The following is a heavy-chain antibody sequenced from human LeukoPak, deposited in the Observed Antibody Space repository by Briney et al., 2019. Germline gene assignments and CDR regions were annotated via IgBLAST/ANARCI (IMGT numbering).Heavy chain of an antibody. D-gene: IGHD1-26*01. CDR3: ARSSGSHYYFDY. CDR2: IIPIFGPP. J-gene: IGHJ4*02. CDR1: GGTFSTNV. Sequence: GSSVKVSCKASGGTFSTNVISWVRQAPGQGLEWMGRIIPIFGPPKYAQKFQGTVTITTDESTSTAYMELSSLTSEDTAVYYCARSSGSHYYFDYWGQGTLVTVSS. V-gene: IGHV1-69*05.